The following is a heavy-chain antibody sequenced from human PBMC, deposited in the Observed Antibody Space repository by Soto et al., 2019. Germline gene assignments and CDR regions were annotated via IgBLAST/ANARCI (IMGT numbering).Heavy chain of an antibody. J-gene: IGHJ5*02. D-gene: IGHD2-2*02. CDR1: GGTFSSYA. Sequence: ASVKVSCKASGGTFSSYAISWVRQAPGQGLEWRGGIIPIFGTANYAQKFQGRVTITADKSTSTAYMERSSLRSEETAVYYCARDLSLTIPNWFYXWGQGPLVTASX. CDR3: ARDLSLTIPNWFYX. CDR2: IIPIFGTA. V-gene: IGHV1-69*06.